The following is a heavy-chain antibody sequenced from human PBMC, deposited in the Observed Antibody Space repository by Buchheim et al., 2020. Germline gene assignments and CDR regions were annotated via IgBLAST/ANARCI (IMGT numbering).Heavy chain of an antibody. D-gene: IGHD5-24*01. Sequence: QLQLQESGPGLVKPSETLSLTCTVSGGSISSSSYYWGWIRQPPGKGLEWIGSIYYSGSTYYNPSLKSRVTISVDTSKNQFSLKLSSVTAADTAVYYCARQRWLQRAHGPGDFDYWGQGT. CDR3: ARQRWLQRAHGPGDFDY. J-gene: IGHJ4*02. CDR2: IYYSGST. CDR1: GGSISSSSYY. V-gene: IGHV4-39*01.